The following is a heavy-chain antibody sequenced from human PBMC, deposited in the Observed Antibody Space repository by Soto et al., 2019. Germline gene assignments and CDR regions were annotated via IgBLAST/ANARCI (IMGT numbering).Heavy chain of an antibody. Sequence: PSDALCLTCDVSGNAISTGGSTWAWIRQPPGKALEWIGHTYHSGNPYYNPSLKSRVTISVDRSKNQFSLKLSSVTAADTAVYYCARGGLLPDYWGQGTLVTVSS. CDR3: ARGGLLPDY. J-gene: IGHJ4*02. D-gene: IGHD6-19*01. CDR2: TYHSGNP. V-gene: IGHV4-30-2*01. CDR1: GNAISTGGST.